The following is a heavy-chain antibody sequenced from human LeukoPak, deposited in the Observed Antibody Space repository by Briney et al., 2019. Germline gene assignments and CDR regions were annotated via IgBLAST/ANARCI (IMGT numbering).Heavy chain of an antibody. J-gene: IGHJ3*02. V-gene: IGHV3-23*01. Sequence: PGGSLRLSCAASGFTFSSYAMSWVRQAPGKGLEWVSAISGSGGSTYYADSVKGRFTISRDNSKNTLYLQMNSLRAEDTAVYYCAKEEMTLDWGSKWEPLPHDAFDIWGQGTMVTVSS. CDR3: AKEEMTLDWGSKWEPLPHDAFDI. CDR1: GFTFSSYA. CDR2: ISGSGGST. D-gene: IGHD1-26*01.